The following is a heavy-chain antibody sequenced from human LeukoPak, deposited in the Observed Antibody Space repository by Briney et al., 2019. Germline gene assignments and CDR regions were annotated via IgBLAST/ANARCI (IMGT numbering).Heavy chain of an antibody. CDR2: IYYSGST. V-gene: IGHV4-39*07. CDR3: ARDGIGSSTPFDY. D-gene: IGHD6-6*01. J-gene: IGHJ4*02. CDR1: GGSICSSSYY. Sequence: SETLSLTCTVSGGSICSSSYYWGWIRQPPGKGLEWIGSIYYSGSTYYNPSLKSRVTISVDTSKNQFSLKLSSVTAADTAVYYCARDGIGSSTPFDYWGQGTLVTVSS.